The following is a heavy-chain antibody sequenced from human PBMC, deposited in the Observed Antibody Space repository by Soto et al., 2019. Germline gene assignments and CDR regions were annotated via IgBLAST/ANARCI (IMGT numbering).Heavy chain of an antibody. D-gene: IGHD6-13*01. CDR1: GYTFTSFD. CDR3: ARGGDTSTWYDLDY. V-gene: IGHV1-8*01. J-gene: IGHJ4*02. Sequence: ASVKVSCKASGYTFTSFDINWVRRAPGQGLEWMGWMNPATGNTGYAQKFQGRVTMTRNTSINTAYMELSSLRSEDTAVYFCARGGDTSTWYDLDYWGQGALVTVSS. CDR2: MNPATGNT.